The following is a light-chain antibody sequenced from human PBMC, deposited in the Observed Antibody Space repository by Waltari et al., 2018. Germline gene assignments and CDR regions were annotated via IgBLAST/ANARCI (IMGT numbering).Light chain of an antibody. Sequence: QSVLTQPPSVSGAPSQRVTISRTGSSSNIGAAYNAHGYQLSPGSAPKLINFANNKRPSGVPDRFSASKSGASASLAITGLQVEDEAEYFCQSYDSSLRGSVFGGGTKVTVL. CDR1: SSNIGAAYN. CDR3: QSYDSSLRGSV. CDR2: ANN. J-gene: IGLJ2*01. V-gene: IGLV1-40*01.